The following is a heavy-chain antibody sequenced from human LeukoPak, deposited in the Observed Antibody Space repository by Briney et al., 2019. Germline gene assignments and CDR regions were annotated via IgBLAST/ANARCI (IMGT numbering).Heavy chain of an antibody. J-gene: IGHJ3*02. Sequence: PGRSLRLSCAVSGFTFSDYGMHWVRQAPGKGLEWVAVIWYDGTNKFYADSVKGRFTISRDNSKNTLYLQMNSLRAEDTAVYYCARGWHGYGGLNDAFDIWGQGTMVTVSS. CDR1: GFTFSDYG. CDR2: IWYDGTNK. D-gene: IGHD4-23*01. CDR3: ARGWHGYGGLNDAFDI. V-gene: IGHV3-33*01.